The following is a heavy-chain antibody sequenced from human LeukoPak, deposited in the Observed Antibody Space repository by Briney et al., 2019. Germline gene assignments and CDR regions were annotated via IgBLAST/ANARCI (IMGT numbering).Heavy chain of an antibody. D-gene: IGHD1-26*01. CDR1: GFTFSSYA. CDR2: ISGSGGRT. Sequence: GGSLRLSCAASGFTFSSYAMSWFRQAPGKGLEWVSAISGSGGRTYYADSVKGRFTISRDNSKNTLYLQMNSLRAEDTAVYYCAIDREPSTRGATIDYFDYWGQGTLVTVSS. CDR3: AIDREPSTRGATIDYFDY. J-gene: IGHJ4*02. V-gene: IGHV3-23*01.